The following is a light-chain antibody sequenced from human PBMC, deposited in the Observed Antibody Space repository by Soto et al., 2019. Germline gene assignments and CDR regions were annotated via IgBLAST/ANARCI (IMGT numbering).Light chain of an antibody. CDR3: CSYAGSTTRVL. Sequence: QSVLTQPASVSGSPGQSIIISCTGTSSDVDTYKYVSWYQQHPGKAPKLMINEVSHRPSGVSDRFSGSKSGNTASLTISGLQAEDEADYYCCSYAGSTTRVLFGGGTKLTVL. CDR2: EVS. CDR1: SSDVDTYKY. V-gene: IGLV2-14*01. J-gene: IGLJ2*01.